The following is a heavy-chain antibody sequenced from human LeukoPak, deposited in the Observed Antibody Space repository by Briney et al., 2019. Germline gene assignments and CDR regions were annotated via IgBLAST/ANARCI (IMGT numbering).Heavy chain of an antibody. CDR1: GFTFSSYA. CDR2: ISGSGGST. D-gene: IGHD3-22*01. CDR3: ANPYDSSGYYYH. V-gene: IGHV3-23*01. J-gene: IGHJ5*02. Sequence: GGSLRLSCAASGFTFSSYAMSWVRQAPGKGLEWVSAISGSGGSTYYADSVKGRFTISRDNSQNTLYLQMNSLRAEDTAVYYCANPYDSSGYYYHWGQGTLVTVSS.